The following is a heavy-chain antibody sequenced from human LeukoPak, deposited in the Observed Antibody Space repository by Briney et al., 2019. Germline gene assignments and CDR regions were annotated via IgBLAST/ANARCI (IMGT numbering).Heavy chain of an antibody. D-gene: IGHD3-22*01. CDR1: GGTFSSYA. CDR2: ITPIFGSA. Sequence: SVKVSCKASGGTFSSYAITWVRQAPGQGLEWMGGITPIFGSANYAQKFQGRVTITADESTSTAYMELSSLRSEDTAVYYCAREHYYQSSGYVGGNMDVWGQGTTVTVSS. V-gene: IGHV1-69*13. CDR3: AREHYYQSSGYVGGNMDV. J-gene: IGHJ6*02.